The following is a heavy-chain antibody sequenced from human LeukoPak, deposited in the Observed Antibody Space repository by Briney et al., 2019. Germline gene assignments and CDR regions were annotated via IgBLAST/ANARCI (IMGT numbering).Heavy chain of an antibody. CDR1: GGSFSGYY. CDR2: INHSGST. V-gene: IGHV4-34*01. Sequence: SETLSLTCAVYGGSFSGYYWSWIRQPPGKGLEWIGEINHSGSTNYNPSLKSRVTISVDTSKNQFSLKLSSVTAADTAVYYCARSLYCSSTSCSGFDPWGRGTLVTVSS. CDR3: ARSLYCSSTSCSGFDP. J-gene: IGHJ5*02. D-gene: IGHD2-2*01.